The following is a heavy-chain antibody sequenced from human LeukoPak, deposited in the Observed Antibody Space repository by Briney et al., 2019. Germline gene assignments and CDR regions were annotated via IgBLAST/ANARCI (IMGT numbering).Heavy chain of an antibody. Sequence: PSETLSLTCTVSGYSISSGYYWGWIRQPPGKGLEWIGSIYHSGSTYYNPSLKSRVTISVDTSKNQFSLKLSSVTAADTAVYYCAKALGYSTYNWFDPWGQGTLVTVSS. J-gene: IGHJ5*02. V-gene: IGHV4-38-2*02. CDR3: AKALGYSTYNWFDP. CDR2: IYHSGST. D-gene: IGHD1-26*01. CDR1: GYSISSGYY.